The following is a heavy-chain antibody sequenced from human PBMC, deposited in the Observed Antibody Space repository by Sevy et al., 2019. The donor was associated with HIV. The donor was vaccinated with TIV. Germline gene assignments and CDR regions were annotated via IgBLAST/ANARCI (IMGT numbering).Heavy chain of an antibody. CDR1: GFSFSRYW. D-gene: IGHD1-26*01. CDR2: IKKDGSER. CDR3: ATYSGTYSFGAFDI. V-gene: IGHV3-7*03. Sequence: GGSLRLSCTASGFSFSRYWMTWVRQAPGEGLEWVANIKKDGSERNYVDPVRGRFTIATDNTQNSLYLQMNSLGAEDTAVYYCATYSGTYSFGAFDIWGRGTMVTVSS. J-gene: IGHJ3*02.